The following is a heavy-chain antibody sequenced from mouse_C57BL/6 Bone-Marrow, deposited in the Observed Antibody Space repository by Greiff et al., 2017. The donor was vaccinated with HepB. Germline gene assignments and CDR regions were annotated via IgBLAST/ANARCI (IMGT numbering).Heavy chain of an antibody. CDR1: GYTFTDYE. D-gene: IGHD1-1*01. J-gene: IGHJ4*01. CDR3: TRGGKITTVVAHYAMDY. CDR2: IDPETGGT. V-gene: IGHV1-15*01. Sequence: VKLVESGAELVRPGASVTLSCKASGYTFTDYEMHWVKQTPVHGLEWIGAIDPETGGTAYNQKFKGKAILTADKSSSTAYMELRSLTSEDSAVYYCTRGGKITTVVAHYAMDYWGQGTSVTVSS.